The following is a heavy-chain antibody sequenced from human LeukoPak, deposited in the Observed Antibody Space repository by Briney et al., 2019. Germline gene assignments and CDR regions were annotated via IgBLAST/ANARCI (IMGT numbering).Heavy chain of an antibody. Sequence: GASVKVSCKASGYTFTGYYMHWVRQAPGQELEWMGWINPNSGGTNYAQKFQGRVTMTRDTSISTAYMELSRLRSDDTAVYYCARDHRPYCSSTSCYPDYWGQGTLVTVSS. J-gene: IGHJ4*02. CDR1: GYTFTGYY. CDR2: INPNSGGT. CDR3: ARDHRPYCSSTSCYPDY. V-gene: IGHV1-2*02. D-gene: IGHD2-2*01.